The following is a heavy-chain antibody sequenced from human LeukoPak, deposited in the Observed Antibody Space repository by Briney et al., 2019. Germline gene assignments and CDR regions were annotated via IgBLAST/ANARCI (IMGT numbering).Heavy chain of an antibody. J-gene: IGHJ4*02. Sequence: SETLSLTCTVSGGSISSNYWSWIRQPAGKGLEWIGRIYSSGSTNYNAALKSRVTMSVDSSRNQFSLKLSSVTAADTAAYYCARASSGTYYTFDYWGQGTLVTVSS. CDR1: GGSISSNY. D-gene: IGHD3-10*01. CDR3: ARASSGTYYTFDY. CDR2: IYSSGST. V-gene: IGHV4-4*07.